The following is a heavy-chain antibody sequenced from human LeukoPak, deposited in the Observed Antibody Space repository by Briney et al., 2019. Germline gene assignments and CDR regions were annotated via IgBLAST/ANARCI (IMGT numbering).Heavy chain of an antibody. CDR3: ASRERGRWFDP. J-gene: IGHJ5*02. D-gene: IGHD1-1*01. Sequence: SETLSLTCSVSGGSLRTSYWSWVRQPPGKGLEGMGYIYYSGSTKYNPSLKSRGTISVDTPNNQFSLQLSSVTDTDTPVYYCASRERGRWFDPWGQGTLVTVTS. CDR1: GGSLRTSY. V-gene: IGHV4-59*08. CDR2: IYYSGST.